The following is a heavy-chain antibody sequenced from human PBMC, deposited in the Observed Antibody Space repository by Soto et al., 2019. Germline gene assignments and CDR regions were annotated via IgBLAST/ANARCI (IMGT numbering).Heavy chain of an antibody. Sequence: ASVKVSCKASGYTFTSYYMHWVRQAPGQGLEWMGIINPSGGSTSYAQKFQGRVTMTRDTSTSTVYMELSSLRSEDTAVYYCARLGGDPTWKQLWLDRNYYYYGMDVWGQGTTVTVSS. CDR3: ARLGGDPTWKQLWLDRNYYYYGMDV. CDR1: GYTFTSYY. J-gene: IGHJ6*02. D-gene: IGHD5-18*01. V-gene: IGHV1-46*01. CDR2: INPSGGST.